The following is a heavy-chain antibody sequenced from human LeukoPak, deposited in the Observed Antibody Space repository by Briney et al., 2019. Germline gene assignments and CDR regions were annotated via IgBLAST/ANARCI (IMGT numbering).Heavy chain of an antibody. CDR1: GFTFSSYG. CDR3: AKAETGYSPYYYGMDV. Sequence: PGGSLRLSCAASGFTFSSYGMHWVRQAPGKGLEWVAFIRYDGSNKYYADSVKGRFTISRDNSKNTLYLQMNSLRAEDTAVYYCAKAETGYSPYYYGMDVWGQGTTVTVSS. V-gene: IGHV3-30*02. J-gene: IGHJ6*02. CDR2: IRYDGSNK. D-gene: IGHD3-9*01.